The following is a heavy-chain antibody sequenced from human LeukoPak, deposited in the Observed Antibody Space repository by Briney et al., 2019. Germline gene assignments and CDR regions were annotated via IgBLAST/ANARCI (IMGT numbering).Heavy chain of an antibody. CDR2: IYTSGST. CDR3: ARDPDCSSTSCYFPKYYYYGMDV. Sequence: SQTLSLTCTVSGGSISSGSYYWSWIRQPAGKGLEWIGRIYTSGSTNYDPSLKSRVTISVDTSKNQFSLKLSSLTAADTAVYYCARDPDCSSTSCYFPKYYYYGMDVWAQGTTVTVSS. V-gene: IGHV4-61*02. J-gene: IGHJ6*02. CDR1: GGSISSGSYY. D-gene: IGHD2-2*01.